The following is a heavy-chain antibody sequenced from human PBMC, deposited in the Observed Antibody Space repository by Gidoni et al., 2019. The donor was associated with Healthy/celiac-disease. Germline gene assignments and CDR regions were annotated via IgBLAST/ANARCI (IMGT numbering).Heavy chain of an antibody. CDR3: AKGEMAPTAD. V-gene: IGHV3-23*01. Sequence: EVQLLESGGGLVQPGGSLRLPCAASGFTFSSYAMSWVRQAPGQGLGGVSAIRGSGGSTDYADSVKGRFTISRDNSKNTRYLQMNRRRAEDTAVYYCAKGEMAPTADWGQGTLVTVSS. J-gene: IGHJ4*02. CDR1: GFTFSSYA. D-gene: IGHD6-25*01. CDR2: IRGSGGST.